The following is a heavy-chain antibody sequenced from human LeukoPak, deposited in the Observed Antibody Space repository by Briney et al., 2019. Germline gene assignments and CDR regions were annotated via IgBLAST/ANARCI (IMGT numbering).Heavy chain of an antibody. CDR2: ILDDGNRQ. D-gene: IGHD3-10*01. CDR1: GFTFNRCG. J-gene: IGHJ6*02. V-gene: IGHV3-30*18. CDR3: VKSSGMDDYGMDA. Sequence: GGSLRLSCAASGFTFNRCGMHWVRHAPGKGLEWVARILDDGNRQYYTDAVKGRFTIARDNSKNTLFLQMNSLRAEDTAVYYCVKSSGMDDYGMDAWGQGTTVTVSS.